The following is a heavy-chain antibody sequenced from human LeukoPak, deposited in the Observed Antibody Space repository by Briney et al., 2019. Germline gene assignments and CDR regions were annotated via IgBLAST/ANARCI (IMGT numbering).Heavy chain of an antibody. CDR2: ISGSGGST. V-gene: IGHV3-23*01. J-gene: IGHJ1*01. D-gene: IGHD4/OR15-4a*01. CDR3: AKDDYGAAEYFQH. CDR1: GFTFSSYA. Sequence: GGSLRLSCAASGFTFSSYAMSWVRQAPGNGLEWVSAISGSGGSTYYADSVKGRFTISRDNSKNTLYLQMISLRAEDTAVYYCAKDDYGAAEYFQHWGQGTLVTVSS.